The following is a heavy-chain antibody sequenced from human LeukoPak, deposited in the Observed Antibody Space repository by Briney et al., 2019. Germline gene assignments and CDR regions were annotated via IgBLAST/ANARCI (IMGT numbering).Heavy chain of an antibody. CDR1: GLTFSDFW. CDR3: ATGHSYGYDY. D-gene: IGHD5-18*01. CDR2: VKGDGRTT. Sequence: QTGGSLRLSCAASGLTFSDFWMHWVRQPPGKGLVWVALVKGDGRTTIYADSVKGRFTISRDNAKNTLYLQMNSLRADDSGVYYCATGHSYGYDYWGQGVLVTVS. J-gene: IGHJ4*02. V-gene: IGHV3-74*01.